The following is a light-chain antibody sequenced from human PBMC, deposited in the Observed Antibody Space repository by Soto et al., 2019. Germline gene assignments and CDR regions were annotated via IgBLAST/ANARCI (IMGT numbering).Light chain of an antibody. CDR3: QQYVSSPGA. V-gene: IGKV3-20*01. Sequence: EIVLAQSPGTLSLSPGERATLSCRASQSVTNSFLAWYQQKPGQAPRLLIYGASRRATGIPDRFTGSGSGTDFTLTISRLEPDDFAVYYCQQYVSSPGAFGQGSKVEIK. CDR1: QSVTNSF. J-gene: IGKJ1*01. CDR2: GAS.